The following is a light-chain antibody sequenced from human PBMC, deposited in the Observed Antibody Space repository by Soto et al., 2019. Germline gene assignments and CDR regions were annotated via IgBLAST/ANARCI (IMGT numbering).Light chain of an antibody. J-gene: IGLJ1*01. CDR3: QSCDSSLRGSVYV. Sequence: QSVLTQPPSVSGAPGQRGTISCTGSSSNIGAGYDVHWYQQLPGTAPKLLLYGNSNRPSGVPDRFSGSKSGTSASLAITGLQAEDEADYYCQSCDSSLRGSVYVFGPGTKLTVL. CDR1: SSNIGAGYD. V-gene: IGLV1-40*01. CDR2: GNS.